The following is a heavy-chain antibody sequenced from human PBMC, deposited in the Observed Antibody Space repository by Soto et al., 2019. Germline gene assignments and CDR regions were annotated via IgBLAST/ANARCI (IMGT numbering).Heavy chain of an antibody. CDR2: IIPMLTVT. CDR3: SIGSWSAETFDI. Sequence: QVHLVQSGAEVKTPGSSVKVSCKAAGGTFNTYTLIWVRQAPGYGLEWMGRIIPMLTVTNSAQKFQGRVTLTADKSTGTAFMELTSLRSDDTAIYYCSIGSWSAETFDIWGQGTMVTVSS. CDR1: GGTFNTYT. J-gene: IGHJ3*02. V-gene: IGHV1-69*02. D-gene: IGHD2-2*01.